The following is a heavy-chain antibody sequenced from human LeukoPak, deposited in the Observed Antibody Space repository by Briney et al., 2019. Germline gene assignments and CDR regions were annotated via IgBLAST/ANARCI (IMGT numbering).Heavy chain of an antibody. D-gene: IGHD3-16*01. CDR1: GGSFSGYY. Sequence: PSETLSLTCAVYGGSFSGYYWSWIRQPPGKRLEWIGEINHSGSTNYNPSLKSRVTISVDTSKNQFSLKLSSVTAADTAVYYCARETSQKGAHYMDVWGKGTTVTISS. J-gene: IGHJ6*03. CDR2: INHSGST. CDR3: ARETSQKGAHYMDV. V-gene: IGHV4-34*01.